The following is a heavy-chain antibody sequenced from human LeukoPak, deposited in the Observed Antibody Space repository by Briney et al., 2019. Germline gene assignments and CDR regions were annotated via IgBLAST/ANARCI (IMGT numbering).Heavy chain of an antibody. Sequence: GGSLRLACTASGLTFRSYWMTWVRQAPGKGLEWVANIKPDGREKYYVDSVKGRFTISRDNAKNSLYLQMNSLRADDTALYYCARPGYTTSWAEYFQYWGQGTPVTVSS. J-gene: IGHJ1*01. D-gene: IGHD6-13*01. CDR1: GLTFRSYW. V-gene: IGHV3-7*03. CDR3: ARPGYTTSWAEYFQY. CDR2: IKPDGREK.